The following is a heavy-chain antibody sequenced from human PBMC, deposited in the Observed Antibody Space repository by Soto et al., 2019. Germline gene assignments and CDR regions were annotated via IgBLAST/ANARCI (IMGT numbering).Heavy chain of an antibody. CDR3: ASTEDFFDY. CDR2: IFYSGST. V-gene: IGHV4-31*03. Sequence: QVQLQESGPGLVQPSQTLSLTCSVSGVSLTSGTYYWSWIRQHPGKGLEWIGYIFYSGSTDYNPSLKSRVNISVDTSKNQFSLKLSSVTAADTAVYYCASTEDFFDYWGQGTLVTVSS. CDR1: GVSLTSGTYY. J-gene: IGHJ4*02.